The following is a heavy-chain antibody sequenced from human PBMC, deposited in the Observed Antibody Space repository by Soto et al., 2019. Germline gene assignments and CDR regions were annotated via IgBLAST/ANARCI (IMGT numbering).Heavy chain of an antibody. J-gene: IGHJ6*02. Sequence: QVQLQESGPGLVKPSETLSLTCNVSGGSMSSNHWSWIRQPPGKGLEWIGDIYYSGSTKYNPSLQGPGNISINTAKKQLPPKLNSGTAADTAVYYWARHNGDSYFFGMDVRGQGTAVIVSS. CDR1: GGSMSSNH. D-gene: IGHD4-17*01. V-gene: IGHV4-59*08. CDR2: IYYSGST. CDR3: ARHNGDSYFFGMDV.